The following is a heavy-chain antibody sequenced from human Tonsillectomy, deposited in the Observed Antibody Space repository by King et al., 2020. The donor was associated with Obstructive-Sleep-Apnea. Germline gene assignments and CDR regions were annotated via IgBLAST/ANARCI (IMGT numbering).Heavy chain of an antibody. J-gene: IGHJ5*02. D-gene: IGHD3-3*01. CDR2: ISGSGGST. Sequence: VQLVESGGGLVQPGGSLRLSCAASGFTFSSYAMSWVRQAPGKGLEWVSAISGSGGSTYYADSVKGRFTISRDNSKNTLYLQMKCMSAEDTAVYYCAKDLRDFRIGWFDPWGQGTLVTVSS. CDR3: AKDLRDFRIGWFDP. CDR1: GFTFSSYA. V-gene: IGHV3-23*04.